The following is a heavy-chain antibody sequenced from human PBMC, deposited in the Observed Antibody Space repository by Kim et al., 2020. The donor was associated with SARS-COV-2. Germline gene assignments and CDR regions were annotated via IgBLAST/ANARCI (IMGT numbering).Heavy chain of an antibody. CDR1: GGTFSSYA. V-gene: IGHV1-69*13. D-gene: IGHD2-2*02. CDR2: IIPIFGTA. Sequence: SVKVSCKASGGTFSSYAISWVRQAPGQGLEWMGGIIPIFGTANYAQKFQGRVTITADESTSTAYMEMSSLRSEDTAVYYCARGNTVSPRYDYWGQGTLVTVSS. J-gene: IGHJ4*02. CDR3: ARGNTVSPRYDY.